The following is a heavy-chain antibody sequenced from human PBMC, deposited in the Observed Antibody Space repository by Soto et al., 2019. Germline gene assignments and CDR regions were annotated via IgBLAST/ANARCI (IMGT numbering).Heavy chain of an antibody. CDR1: GFTFGDYA. V-gene: IGHV3-49*04. J-gene: IGHJ6*02. CDR2: IRSKAYGGTT. Sequence: LRLSCTASGFTFGDYAMSWVRQAPGKGLEWVGFIRSKAYGGTTEYAASVKGRFTISRDDSKSIAYLQMNSLKTEDTAVYYCTRDLVVATPYYYYYYGMDVWGQGTTVTVSS. CDR3: TRDLVVATPYYYYYYGMDV. D-gene: IGHD2-8*02.